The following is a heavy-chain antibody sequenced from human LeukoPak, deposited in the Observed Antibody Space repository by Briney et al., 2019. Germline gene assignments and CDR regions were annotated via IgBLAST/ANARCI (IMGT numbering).Heavy chain of an antibody. J-gene: IGHJ4*02. Sequence: KPGGSLSLSCAASGFSFSDYYMTWIRQAPGKGLEWVSYISSSSSYTNYADSVKGRFTISRDNAKNSLYLQMNSLRAEDTAVYYCARVTSGWYKDYWGQGTLVTVSS. CDR3: ARVTSGWYKDY. CDR2: ISSSSSYT. D-gene: IGHD6-19*01. CDR1: GFSFSDYY. V-gene: IGHV3-11*06.